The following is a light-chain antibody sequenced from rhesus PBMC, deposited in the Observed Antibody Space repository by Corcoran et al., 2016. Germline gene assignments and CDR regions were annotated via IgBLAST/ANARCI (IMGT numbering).Light chain of an antibody. J-gene: IGKJ1*01. Sequence: DIQMTQSPSSLSASVGDRVTITCRASQGISNWLAWYQQKPGKALKLLIYRASNLETGVPSRFSGSGSGTDFTLTISSLKPEDIATYYCQQHDNSPRTFGQGTKVEIK. CDR3: QQHDNSPRT. CDR2: RAS. CDR1: QGISNW. V-gene: IGKV1-69*01.